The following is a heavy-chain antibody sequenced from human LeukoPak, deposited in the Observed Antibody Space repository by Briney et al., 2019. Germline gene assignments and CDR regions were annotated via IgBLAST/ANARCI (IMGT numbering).Heavy chain of an antibody. CDR2: ISYDRSIK. V-gene: IGHV3-30-3*01. CDR3: ARDNCGDY. J-gene: IGHJ4*02. D-gene: IGHD2-21*01. Sequence: PGRPLRLSCAASGFTFSNYAMHWVRQAPGKGLEWVAVISYDRSIKYYADSVKGRFTISRDNSKNTLYLQMDSLRAEDTAVYYCARDNCGDYWGQGTLVTVPS. CDR1: GFTFSNYA.